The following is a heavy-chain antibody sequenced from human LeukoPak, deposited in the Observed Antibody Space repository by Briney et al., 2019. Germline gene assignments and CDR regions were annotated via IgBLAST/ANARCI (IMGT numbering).Heavy chain of an antibody. V-gene: IGHV4-34*01. Sequence: PSETLSLTCAVYGGSFSGYYWSWIRQPPGKGLEWIGEINHSGSTNYNPSLKSRVTISVDTSKSQFSLKLSSVTAADTAVYYCARQASPFDAFDIWGQGTMVTVSS. CDR1: GGSFSGYY. CDR2: INHSGST. J-gene: IGHJ3*02. CDR3: ARQASPFDAFDI.